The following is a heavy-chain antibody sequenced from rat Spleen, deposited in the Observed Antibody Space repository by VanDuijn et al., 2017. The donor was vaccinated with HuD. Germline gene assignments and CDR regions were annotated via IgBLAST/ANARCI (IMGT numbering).Heavy chain of an antibody. CDR3: ATRDGGYPG. CDR1: GFTFSDYY. Sequence: EVQLVKSDGGLVQPGRSLKLSCAASGFTFSDYYMAWVRQAPTKGLEWVATIRHDGSSTYYRDSVKGRFTISRDNAKSTLYLQMDSLRSEDTATYYCATRDGGYPGWGQGTLVTVSS. CDR2: IRHDGSST. V-gene: IGHV5-29*01. J-gene: IGHJ3*01. D-gene: IGHD1-11*01.